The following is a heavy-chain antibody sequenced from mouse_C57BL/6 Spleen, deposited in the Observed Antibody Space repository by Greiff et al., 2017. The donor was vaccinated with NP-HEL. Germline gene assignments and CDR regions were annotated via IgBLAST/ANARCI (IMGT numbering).Heavy chain of an antibody. CDR1: GYTFTSYW. D-gene: IGHD2-12*01. Sequence: QVQLQQPGAELVRPGTSVKLSCKASGYTFTSYWMHWVKQRPGQGLEWIGVIDPSDSYTNYNQKFKGKATLTVDTSSSTAYMQLSSLTSEDSAVDYCARCTSTNYSNDMDDWGQGTTLTGAS. V-gene: IGHV1-59*01. CDR2: IDPSDSYT. J-gene: IGHJ2*01. CDR3: ARCTSTNYSNDMDD.